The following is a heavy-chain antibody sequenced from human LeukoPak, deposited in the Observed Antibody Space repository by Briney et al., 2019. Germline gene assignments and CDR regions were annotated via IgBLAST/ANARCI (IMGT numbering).Heavy chain of an antibody. D-gene: IGHD3-10*01. CDR3: ARAWSSGF. J-gene: IGHJ4*02. CDR1: GFTFSTYT. Sequence: GGSLRLSCAASGFTFSTYTMNWVRQAPGKGLEWVSYISGSGSAIYYADSVKGRFTISRDNAKNSLYLHLNSLRDEDTAVYYCARAWSSGFWGQGTLVTVSS. V-gene: IGHV3-48*02. CDR2: ISGSGSAI.